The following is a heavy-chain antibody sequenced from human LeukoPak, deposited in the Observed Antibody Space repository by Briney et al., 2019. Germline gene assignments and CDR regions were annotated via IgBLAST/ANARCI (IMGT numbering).Heavy chain of an antibody. D-gene: IGHD5-24*01. CDR1: GGSFSGFH. CDR3: ARGRDDYNFAY. V-gene: IGHV4-34*01. Sequence: SETLSLTCAVYGGSFSGFHWTWIRQHPGKGLEWIGEINHSGSTNYNPSLRSRVTISVDTSKNQFSLKLFSVTAADTAVYYCARGRDDYNFAYWGQGTLVTVSS. J-gene: IGHJ4*02. CDR2: INHSGST.